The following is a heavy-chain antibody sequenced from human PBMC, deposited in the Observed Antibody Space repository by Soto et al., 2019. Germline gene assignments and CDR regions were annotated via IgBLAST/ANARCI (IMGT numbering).Heavy chain of an antibody. D-gene: IGHD2-2*01. J-gene: IGHJ4*02. CDR3: ARGAMPNFDS. Sequence: SVQVSCKASGGTFGSQGIAWVRQAPGQGLEWMGGFIAMLGTPTYAKKVQGRATISADESLTSSYLELRSLRSEDTGVYFCARGAMPNFDSWGQGTVVPVSS. V-gene: IGHV1-69*13. CDR2: FIAMLGTP. CDR1: GGTFGSQG.